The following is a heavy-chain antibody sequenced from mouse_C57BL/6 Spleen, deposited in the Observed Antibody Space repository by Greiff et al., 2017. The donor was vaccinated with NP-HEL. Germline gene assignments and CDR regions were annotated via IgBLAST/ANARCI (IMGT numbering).Heavy chain of an antibody. CDR1: GYAFSSSW. Sequence: VQLKQSGPELVKPGASVKISCKASGYAFSSSWMNWVKQRPGKGLEWIGRIYPGDGDTNYNGKFKGKATLTADKSSSTAYMQLSSLTSEDSAVYFCARTPTVWYFDVWGTGTTVTVSS. D-gene: IGHD1-1*01. V-gene: IGHV1-82*01. CDR3: ARTPTVWYFDV. CDR2: IYPGDGDT. J-gene: IGHJ1*03.